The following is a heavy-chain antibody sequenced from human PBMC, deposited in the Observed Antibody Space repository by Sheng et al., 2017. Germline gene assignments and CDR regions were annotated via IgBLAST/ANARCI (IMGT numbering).Heavy chain of an antibody. CDR3: ARDYDSSGFSAFDI. CDR1: GITISSYE. D-gene: IGHD3-22*01. V-gene: IGHV3-48*03. CDR2: ISSGGSI. J-gene: IGHJ3*02. Sequence: TASGITISSYEMNWVRQAPGKGLEWISYISSGGSIYYADSVKGRFTVSRDSAKNSLYLQMNSLRVEDTAVYYCARDYDSSGFSAFDIWGQGTMVTVSS.